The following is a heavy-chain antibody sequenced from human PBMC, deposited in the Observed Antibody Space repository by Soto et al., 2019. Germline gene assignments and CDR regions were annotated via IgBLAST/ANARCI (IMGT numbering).Heavy chain of an antibody. Sequence: EVQLLESGGGLVQPGGSLRLSCAASGFTFSSYAMSWVGQAPGKGLEWVSTFSAGSVTTYYADSVKGRFTISRDNSKNTLYLQLNSLRIEDTAVYYCAKVVPTRYFDLWGRGTLVTVSS. D-gene: IGHD2-15*01. CDR2: FSAGSVTT. J-gene: IGHJ2*01. CDR1: GFTFSSYA. CDR3: AKVVPTRYFDL. V-gene: IGHV3-23*01.